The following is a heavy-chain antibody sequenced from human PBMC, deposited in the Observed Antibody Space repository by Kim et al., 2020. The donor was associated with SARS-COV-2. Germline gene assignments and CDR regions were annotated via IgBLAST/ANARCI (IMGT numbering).Heavy chain of an antibody. D-gene: IGHD6-19*01. V-gene: IGHV3-23*01. CDR1: GFTFSTFA. J-gene: IGHJ4*02. CDR3: AKDVSPGWYNHFVD. CDR2: ISPSGSDS. Sequence: GGSLRLSCAASGFTFSTFAMSWIRQAPGKGLEWVSTISPSGSDSLYADSVRGRFTISRDNSKNTLYLQLNSLRAEDTALYYCAKDVSPGWYNHFVDWGQGNLVTVSS.